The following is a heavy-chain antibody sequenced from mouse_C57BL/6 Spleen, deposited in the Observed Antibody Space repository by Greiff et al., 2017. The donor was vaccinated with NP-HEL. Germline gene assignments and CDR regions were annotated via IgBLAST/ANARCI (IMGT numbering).Heavy chain of an antibody. CDR2: IYPGSGST. CDR3: AINSEFSYYFDY. Sequence: QVQLKQSGAELVKPGASVKMSCKASGYTFTSYWITWVKQRPGQGLEWIGDIYPGSGSTNYNAKFKSKATLTVDTSSSTAYMQLSSLTSEDSAVYYCAINSEFSYYFDYWGQGTTRTVSS. CDR1: GYTFTSYW. V-gene: IGHV1-55*01. J-gene: IGHJ2*01. D-gene: IGHD3-1*01.